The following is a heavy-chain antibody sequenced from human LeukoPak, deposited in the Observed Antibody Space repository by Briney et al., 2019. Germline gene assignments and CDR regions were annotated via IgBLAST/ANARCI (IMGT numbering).Heavy chain of an antibody. J-gene: IGHJ4*02. Sequence: SETLSPTCTVSGGTINTYFWSWIRQPPGKGLEWIGYIYYSGSTICNPSLKSRVTISVDTSKNQFSLKLSSVTAADTAVYYCAREGEVELPRYYFDYWGQGTLVTVSS. CDR1: GGTINTYF. V-gene: IGHV4-59*01. CDR3: AREGEVELPRYYFDY. D-gene: IGHD1-7*01. CDR2: IYYSGST.